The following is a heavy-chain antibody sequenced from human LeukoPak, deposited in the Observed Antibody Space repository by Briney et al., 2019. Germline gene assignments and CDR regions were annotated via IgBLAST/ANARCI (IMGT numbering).Heavy chain of an antibody. CDR2: ISYDGSNK. D-gene: IGHD3-16*01. CDR3: ARARPPWGGLKSNWFDP. Sequence: PGRSLRLSCAASGFTFSSYAMHWVRQAPGKGLEWVAAISYDGSNKYYADSVKGRFTISRDNSKNTLYLQMNSLRAEDTAVYYCARARPPWGGLKSNWFDPWGQGTLVTVSS. CDR1: GFTFSSYA. V-gene: IGHV3-30-3*01. J-gene: IGHJ5*02.